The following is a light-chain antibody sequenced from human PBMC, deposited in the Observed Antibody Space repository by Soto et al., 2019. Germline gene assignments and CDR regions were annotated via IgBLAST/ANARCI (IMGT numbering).Light chain of an antibody. V-gene: IGKV3-15*01. CDR2: GAS. Sequence: EIVMTQSPATLSVSPGERATLSCRASQSISSNLAWYQQKPGQAPRLLIYGASTRATGIPARFSGSGSGTDFTLAVSSLQSADFAVYYCQYYSDRLRAFGQGTKVEIK. J-gene: IGKJ1*01. CDR3: QYYSDRLRA. CDR1: QSISSN.